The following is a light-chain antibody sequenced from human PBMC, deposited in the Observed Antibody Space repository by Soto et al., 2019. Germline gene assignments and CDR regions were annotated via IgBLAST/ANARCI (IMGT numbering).Light chain of an antibody. CDR3: MQALQTPPTT. J-gene: IGKJ3*01. CDR2: LGS. CDR1: QSLLHSNGYNY. Sequence: DIVMTQSPLSLPVTPGEPASISCRSSQSLLHSNGYNYLDWYLQKPVQSPQLLIYLGSNRASGVPDRFSGSGSGTDFTLTISRVEAEDVGVYYCMQALQTPPTTFGPGTKVDIK. V-gene: IGKV2-28*01.